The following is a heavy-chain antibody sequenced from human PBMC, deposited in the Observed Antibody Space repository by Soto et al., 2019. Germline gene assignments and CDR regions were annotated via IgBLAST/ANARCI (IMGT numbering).Heavy chain of an antibody. CDR3: ARGPPYSYGFYYYYMDV. J-gene: IGHJ6*03. D-gene: IGHD5-18*01. CDR2: IYSGGST. CDR1: GFTVSSNY. Sequence: GGSLRLSCAASGFTVSSNYMSWVRQAPGKGLEWVSVIYSGGSTYYADSVKGRFTISRDNSKNTLYLQMNSLRAEDTAVYYCARGPPYSYGFYYYYMDVWGKGTTVTVSS. V-gene: IGHV3-53*01.